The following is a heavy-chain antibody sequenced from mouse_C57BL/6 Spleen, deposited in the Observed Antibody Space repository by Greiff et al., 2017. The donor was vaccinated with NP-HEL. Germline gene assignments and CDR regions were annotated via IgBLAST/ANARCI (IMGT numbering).Heavy chain of an antibody. CDR1: GYTFTSYW. V-gene: IGHV1-69*01. Sequence: QVQLKQPGAELVMPGASVKLSCKASGYTFTSYWMHWVKQRPGQGLEWIGEIDPSDSYTNYNQKFKGKSTLTVDKSSSTAYMQLSSMTSEDSAVYYCARYAYYSNYDAMDYWGQGTSVTVSS. CDR3: ARYAYYSNYDAMDY. J-gene: IGHJ4*01. D-gene: IGHD2-5*01. CDR2: IDPSDSYT.